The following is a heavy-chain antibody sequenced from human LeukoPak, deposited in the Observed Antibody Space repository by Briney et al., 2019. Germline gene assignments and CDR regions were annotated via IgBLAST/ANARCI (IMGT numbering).Heavy chain of an antibody. CDR3: ARHVGQQLFYYYYGLDV. CDR1: GGSISSSSYY. D-gene: IGHD6-13*01. CDR2: MYYGGST. V-gene: IGHV4-39*01. J-gene: IGHJ6*02. Sequence: PSETLSLTCTVSGGSISSSSYYWGWIRQPPGKGLEWIGSMYYGGSTYYNPSLKSRVTISVDTSKNQFSLKLSSVTVADTAVYYCARHVGQQLFYYYYGLDVWGQGATVTVSS.